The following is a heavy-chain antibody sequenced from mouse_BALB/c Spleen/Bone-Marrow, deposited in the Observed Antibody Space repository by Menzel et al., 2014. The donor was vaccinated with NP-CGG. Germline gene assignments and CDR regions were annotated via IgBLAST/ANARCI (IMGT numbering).Heavy chain of an antibody. D-gene: IGHD2-4*01. CDR3: ARKGISTVIATAYYFDY. CDR2: IFPGTGTT. CDR1: GYTFTSYW. V-gene: IGHV1S132*01. Sequence: QVQLKQSGAELVKPGASVKLSCKASGYTFTSYWIQWVKQRPGQGLGWIGEIFPGTGTTYYNEKFKDKATLTIDTSSSTAYMQHSSLTSEDSAVYFCARKGISTVIATAYYFDYWGQGSTLTVSS. J-gene: IGHJ2*01.